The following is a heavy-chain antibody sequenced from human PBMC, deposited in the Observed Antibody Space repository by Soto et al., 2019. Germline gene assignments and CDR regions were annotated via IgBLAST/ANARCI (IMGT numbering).Heavy chain of an antibody. CDR1: GGTFSSYT. D-gene: IGHD3-3*01. CDR3: ARDLRFLEWSEVYYFDY. Sequence: SVKVSCKASGGTFSSYTISWVRQAPGQGLEWMGRIIPILGIANYAQKFQGRVTITADKSTSTAYMELSSLRSEDTAVYYCARDLRFLEWSEVYYFDYWGQGTLVTVSS. J-gene: IGHJ4*02. V-gene: IGHV1-69*04. CDR2: IIPILGIA.